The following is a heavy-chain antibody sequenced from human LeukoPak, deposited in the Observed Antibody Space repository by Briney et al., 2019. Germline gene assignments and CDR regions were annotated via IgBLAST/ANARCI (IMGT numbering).Heavy chain of an antibody. CDR1: GFTFSRYA. CDR2: ISSNGGST. Sequence: PGGSLRLSCSASGFTFSRYAMHWVRQAPGKGLEYVSGISSNGGSTYYADSVKGRFTISRDNSRNTLHLQTSSLRVEDTAVYYCVKDSSSGSYFDYWGQGTLVTVSS. CDR3: VKDSSSGSYFDY. J-gene: IGHJ4*02. V-gene: IGHV3-64D*06. D-gene: IGHD3-10*01.